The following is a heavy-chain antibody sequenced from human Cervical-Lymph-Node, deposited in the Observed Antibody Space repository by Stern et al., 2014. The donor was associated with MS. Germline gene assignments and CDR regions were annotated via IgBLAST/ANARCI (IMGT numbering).Heavy chain of an antibody. J-gene: IGHJ6*02. Sequence: VQLVESGGGVVQPGRSLRLSCAVSGFSLNSLGMHWVRQAPGKGLEWVAVISIVGSNMRYGDSVKGRFSISRDISNNTLYLQMNSLRPEDTAVYYCLGVGDAMHVWGQGTTVIVSS. CDR3: LGVGDAMHV. V-gene: IGHV3-30*03. CDR1: GFSLNSLG. CDR2: ISIVGSNM.